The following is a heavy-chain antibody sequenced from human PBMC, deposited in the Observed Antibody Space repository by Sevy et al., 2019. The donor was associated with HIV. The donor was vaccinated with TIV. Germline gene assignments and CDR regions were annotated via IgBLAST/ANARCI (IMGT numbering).Heavy chain of an antibody. CDR2: ISSSGSTI. D-gene: IGHD2-15*01. CDR3: ARDYCSGGSCYPWSHYYYYYGMDV. CDR1: GFTFSSYE. J-gene: IGHJ6*02. V-gene: IGHV3-48*03. Sequence: GGSLRLSCAASGFTFSSYEMNWVRQAPGKGLEWVSYISSSGSTIYYEDSVKGRFTISRDNAKNSLYLQMNSLRAEDTAVYYCARDYCSGGSCYPWSHYYYYYGMDVWGQGTTVTVSS.